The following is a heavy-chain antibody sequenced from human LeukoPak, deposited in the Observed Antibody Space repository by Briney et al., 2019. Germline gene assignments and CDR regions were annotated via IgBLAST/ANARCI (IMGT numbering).Heavy chain of an antibody. CDR1: GGSFSSYY. V-gene: IGHV4-59*08. CDR3: ARLGGGSYSGSYYVAFDI. CDR2: IYYSGST. D-gene: IGHD1-26*01. Sequence: SETLSLTCTVSGGSFSSYYWSWIRQPPGKGLEWIGYIYYSGSTNYNPSLKSRVTISVDTSKNQFSLKLSSVTAADTAVYYCARLGGGSYSGSYYVAFDIWGQGTMVTVSS. J-gene: IGHJ3*02.